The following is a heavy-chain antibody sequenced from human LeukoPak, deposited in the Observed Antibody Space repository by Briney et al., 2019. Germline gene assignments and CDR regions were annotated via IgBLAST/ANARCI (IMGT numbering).Heavy chain of an antibody. J-gene: IGHJ4*02. CDR2: ISGSGGST. CDR1: GFTFSSYA. D-gene: IGHD2-2*01. CDR3: AEAALVVPAALIDY. Sequence: GGSLRLSCAASGFTFSSYAMSWVRQAPGKGLEWVSAISGSGGSTYYADSVKGRFTISRDNSKNTLYLQMNSLRAEDTAVYYCAEAALVVPAALIDYWGQGTLVTVSS. V-gene: IGHV3-23*01.